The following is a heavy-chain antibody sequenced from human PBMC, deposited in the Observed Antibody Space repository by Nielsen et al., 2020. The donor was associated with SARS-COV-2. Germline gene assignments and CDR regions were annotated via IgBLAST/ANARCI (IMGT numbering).Heavy chain of an antibody. J-gene: IGHJ3*02. V-gene: IGHV4-39*07. CDR2: IYYSGST. CDR3: ARDANYYDSSGYPYGAFDI. Sequence: RQAPGKGLEWIGSIYYSGSTYYNPSLKSRVTISVDTSKNQFSLKLSSVTAADTAVYYCARDANYYDSSGYPYGAFDIWGQGTMVTVSS. D-gene: IGHD3-22*01.